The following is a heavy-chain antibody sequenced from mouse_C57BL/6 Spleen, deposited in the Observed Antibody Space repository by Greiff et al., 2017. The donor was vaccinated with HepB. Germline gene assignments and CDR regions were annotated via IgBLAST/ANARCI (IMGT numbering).Heavy chain of an antibody. Sequence: EVKLQESGGGLVKPGGSLKLSCAASGFTFSSYAMSWVRQTPEKRLEWVATISDGGSYTYYPDNVKGRFTISRDNAKNNLYLQMSHLKSEDTAMYYCARGYGSSSWYFDVWGTGTTVTVSS. D-gene: IGHD1-1*01. CDR1: GFTFSSYA. V-gene: IGHV5-4*03. CDR3: ARGYGSSSWYFDV. CDR2: ISDGGSYT. J-gene: IGHJ1*03.